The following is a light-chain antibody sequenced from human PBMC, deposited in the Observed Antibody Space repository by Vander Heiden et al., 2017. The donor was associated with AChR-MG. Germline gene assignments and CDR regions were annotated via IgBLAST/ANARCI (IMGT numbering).Light chain of an antibody. Sequence: DIQMTQSPASLSASVGDRVTITCRASQSISNYLAWYQQKPGKVPKLLIYAASTWQSGVPSRFSGSGSGTDFTLTISSLQPEDVATYYCQKYNSAPLTFGGGTKVEIK. CDR2: AAS. CDR1: QSISNY. V-gene: IGKV1-27*01. CDR3: QKYNSAPLT. J-gene: IGKJ4*01.